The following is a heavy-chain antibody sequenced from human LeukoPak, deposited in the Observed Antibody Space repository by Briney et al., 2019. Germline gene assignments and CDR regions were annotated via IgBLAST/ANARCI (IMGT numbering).Heavy chain of an antibody. CDR3: ARVTLVRGVSNCFDP. D-gene: IGHD3-10*01. V-gene: IGHV4-38-2*01. J-gene: IGHJ5*02. Sequence: SETLSLTCAVSGYSISSGYYWGWIRQPPGKGLEWIGNIYHSGSTDYNPSLKSRLTISVDTSKNQFSLKLSSVTAADTAIYYCARVTLVRGVSNCFDPWGQGTLITVSS. CDR1: GYSISSGYY. CDR2: IYHSGST.